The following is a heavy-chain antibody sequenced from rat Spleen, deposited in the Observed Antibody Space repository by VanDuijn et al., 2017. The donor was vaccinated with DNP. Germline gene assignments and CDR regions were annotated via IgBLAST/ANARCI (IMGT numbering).Heavy chain of an antibody. V-gene: IGHV5-46*01. J-gene: IGHJ2*01. CDR3: TRETGD. CDR1: GFTFSSFP. Sequence: EVQLVESGGGLVQPGRSMKLSCAASGFTFSSFPMAWVRQAPTKGLEWVETISTSGGSTYYRDSVKGRFTISRDNAKSTLYLQMNSLRSEDTATYYCTRETGDWGQGVMVTVSS. CDR2: ISTSGGST. D-gene: IGHD5-1*01.